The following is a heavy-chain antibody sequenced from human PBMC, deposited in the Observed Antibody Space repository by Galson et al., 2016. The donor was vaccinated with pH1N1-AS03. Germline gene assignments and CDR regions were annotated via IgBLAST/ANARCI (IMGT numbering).Heavy chain of an antibody. Sequence: GGSFNNYYWNWIRQSPGKGLEWVGEINHSGSTDYNPSLKSRVTISVDPSKNQTSLNLNSVTAADTAVYYCARGSYSSGWYRGRNAFDIWGQGTMVTVSS. D-gene: IGHD6-19*01. CDR1: GGSFNNYY. CDR2: INHSGST. V-gene: IGHV4-34*01. J-gene: IGHJ3*02. CDR3: ARGSYSSGWYRGRNAFDI.